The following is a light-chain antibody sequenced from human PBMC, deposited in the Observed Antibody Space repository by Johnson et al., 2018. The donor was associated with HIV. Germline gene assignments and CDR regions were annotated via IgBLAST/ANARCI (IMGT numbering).Light chain of an antibody. V-gene: IGLV1-51*01. Sequence: QSVLTQPPSVSAAPGQKVTISCSGGRSSIGNNYVSWYQQLPGTAPKLLIYDNNKRPSGIPDRFSGSKSGTSATLGITGLQTGDEADYYCGTWDSSLSAFYVFGTGTKVTVL. CDR1: RSSIGNNY. J-gene: IGLJ1*01. CDR3: GTWDSSLSAFYV. CDR2: DNN.